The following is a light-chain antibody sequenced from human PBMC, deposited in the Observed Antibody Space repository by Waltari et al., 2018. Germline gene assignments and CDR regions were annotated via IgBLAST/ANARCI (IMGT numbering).Light chain of an antibody. J-gene: IGLJ3*02. V-gene: IGLV1-51*01. Sequence: LTQPPPVSAAPGPKVTTYCSVTNSTLGNNPVPWYQQHPGTAPKLLIHDNDKRPSGIPDRISGSKSGTSATLGITGLQTGDEATYYCGTWDASRSAGVFGGGTKLTVL. CDR3: GTWDASRSAGV. CDR1: NSTLGNNP. CDR2: DND.